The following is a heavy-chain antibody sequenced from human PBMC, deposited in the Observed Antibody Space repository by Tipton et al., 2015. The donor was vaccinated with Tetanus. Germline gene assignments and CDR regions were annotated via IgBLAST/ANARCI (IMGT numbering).Heavy chain of an antibody. J-gene: IGHJ5*02. CDR2: IIPKFQTT. V-gene: IGHV1-69*01. CDR1: GDTYTTHG. CDR3: VRHIVGAGPKGYNWFAP. D-gene: IGHD1-26*01. Sequence: QLVQSGAEVKRPGSSVKVSCKTSGDTYTTHGVTWVRQAPGQGLEWMGGIIPKFQTTKYAQRFEGRVTITADELATTAYMELRGLTSEDTATYYCVRHIVGAGPKGYNWFAPWGQGTLVTVST.